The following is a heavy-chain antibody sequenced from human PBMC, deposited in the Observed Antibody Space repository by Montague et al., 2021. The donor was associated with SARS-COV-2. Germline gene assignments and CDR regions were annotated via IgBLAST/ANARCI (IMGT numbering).Heavy chain of an antibody. Sequence: SLRLSCAASGFTLSNYNMNWIRQAPGKGLEWVSSVSYSSTYIYYADSVKGRFSISRDNAQNSLSLQMNNLRADDTAVYYCVRDQSPMGFGYWGQGTLVTVSS. V-gene: IGHV3-21*03. CDR3: VRDQSPMGFGY. CDR2: VSYSSTYI. J-gene: IGHJ4*02. CDR1: GFTLSNYN. D-gene: IGHD3-10*01.